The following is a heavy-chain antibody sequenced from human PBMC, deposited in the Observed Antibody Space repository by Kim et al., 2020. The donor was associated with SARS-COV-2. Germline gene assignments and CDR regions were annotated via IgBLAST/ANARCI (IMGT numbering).Heavy chain of an antibody. CDR2: IRGHTDAL. CDR3: ASLTWWRRGY. J-gene: IGHJ4*02. CDR1: GFTYSNDA. V-gene: IGHV3-23*01. Sequence: GGSLRLSCVASGFTYSNDAISWVRQAPGKGLEWVSAIRGHTDALYYADSVKGRFTVSGDISKTMAYLQMDSLRVQDTAVYYCASLTWWRRGYWGPGTLVT. D-gene: IGHD2-15*01.